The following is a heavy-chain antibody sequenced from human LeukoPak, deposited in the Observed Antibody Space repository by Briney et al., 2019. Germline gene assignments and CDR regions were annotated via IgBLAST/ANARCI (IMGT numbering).Heavy chain of an antibody. CDR1: GGSISSGGYY. CDR3: GTGPQYSYGLDAFDI. V-gene: IGHV4-31*03. J-gene: IGHJ3*02. D-gene: IGHD5-18*01. CDR2: IYYSGST. Sequence: PSETLSLTCTVSGGSISSGGYYWSWIRQHPGKGLEGIGYIYYSGSTYYNPSLKSRVTISVDTSKNQFSQKLSSVTAADTAVYYCGTGPQYSYGLDAFDIWGQGTMVTVSS.